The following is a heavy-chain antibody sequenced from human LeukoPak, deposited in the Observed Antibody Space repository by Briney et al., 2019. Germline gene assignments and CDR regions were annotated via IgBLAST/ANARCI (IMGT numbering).Heavy chain of an antibody. CDR1: GFTFSSYS. V-gene: IGHV3-21*01. Sequence: GGSLRLSCAASGFTFSSYSMDWVRQAPGKGLEWVSSISSSSSYIYYADSVKGRFTISRDNAKNSLYLQMNSLRAEDTAVYYCARGYSSSWHHYYYYMDVWGKGTTVTVSS. CDR2: ISSSSSYI. J-gene: IGHJ6*03. CDR3: ARGYSSSWHHYYYYMDV. D-gene: IGHD6-13*01.